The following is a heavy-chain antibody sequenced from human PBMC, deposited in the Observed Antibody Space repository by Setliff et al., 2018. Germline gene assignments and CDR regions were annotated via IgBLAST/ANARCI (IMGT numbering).Heavy chain of an antibody. J-gene: IGHJ4*02. CDR2: IIPVLDIT. CDR1: GYTFTSHY. CDR3: ARHPPPPNYFDIGALDS. D-gene: IGHD3-22*01. Sequence: ASVKVSCKASGYTFTSHYMHWVRQAPGQGLEWMGRIIPVLDITRYSQKFQGRVTITADKSTGIIYMELTSLRSDDTAVYYCARHPPPPNYFDIGALDSWGQGTLVTVSS. V-gene: IGHV1-69*02.